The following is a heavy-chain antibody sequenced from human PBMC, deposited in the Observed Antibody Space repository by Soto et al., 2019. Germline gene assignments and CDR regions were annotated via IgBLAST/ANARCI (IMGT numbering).Heavy chain of an antibody. CDR1: GFTFSSYA. CDR2: ISSNGGST. CDR3: VKVVHYYDSSGYYGTIFDY. D-gene: IGHD3-22*01. Sequence: GGSLSLSCSASGFTFSSYAMHWVRQAPGKGLEYVSAISSNGGSTYYADSVKGRFTISRDNSKNTLYLQMSSLRAEDTAVYYCVKVVHYYDSSGYYGTIFDYWGQGTLVTVSS. V-gene: IGHV3-64D*08. J-gene: IGHJ4*02.